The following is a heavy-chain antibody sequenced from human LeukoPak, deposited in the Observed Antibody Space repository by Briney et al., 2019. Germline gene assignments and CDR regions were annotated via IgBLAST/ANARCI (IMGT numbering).Heavy chain of an antibody. V-gene: IGHV1-69*13. Sequence: ASVKVSCKASGGTFSSYAISWVRQAPGQGLEWMGGIIPIFGTANNAQKFQGRVTITADESTSTAYMELSSLRSEDTAVYYCARVPTYYYDSSGYGTWYNWFDPWGQGTLVTVSS. CDR3: ARVPTYYYDSSGYGTWYNWFDP. CDR1: GGTFSSYA. D-gene: IGHD3-22*01. J-gene: IGHJ5*02. CDR2: IIPIFGTA.